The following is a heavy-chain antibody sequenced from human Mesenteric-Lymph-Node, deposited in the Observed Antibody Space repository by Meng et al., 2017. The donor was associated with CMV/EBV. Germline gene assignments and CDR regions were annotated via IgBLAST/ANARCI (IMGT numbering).Heavy chain of an antibody. CDR2: ISWNSGSI. V-gene: IGHV3-9*01. D-gene: IGHD2-2*01. CDR3: ARGRPNLYCSSTSCYDFDY. Sequence: SLKISCAASGFTFDDYAMHWVRQAPGKGLEWVSGISWNSGSIGYADSVKGRFTISRDNAKNSLYLQMNSLRAEDTAVYYCARGRPNLYCSSTSCYDFDYWGQGTLVTVSS. CDR1: GFTFDDYA. J-gene: IGHJ4*02.